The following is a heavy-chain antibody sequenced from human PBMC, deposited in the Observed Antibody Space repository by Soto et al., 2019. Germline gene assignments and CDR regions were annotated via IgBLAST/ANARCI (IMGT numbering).Heavy chain of an antibody. V-gene: IGHV3-21*01. CDR3: ARDLGYCSSTSCLHYCMDV. CDR2: ISSSSSYI. CDR1: GFTFSSYS. Sequence: EVQLVESGGGLVKPGGSLRLSCAASGFTFSSYSMNWVRQAPGKGLEWVSSISSSSSYIYYADSVKGRFTISRDNAKNSLYLQMNSLRADDTAVYYCARDLGYCSSTSCLHYCMDVWGKGTTVTVSS. J-gene: IGHJ6*03. D-gene: IGHD2-2*01.